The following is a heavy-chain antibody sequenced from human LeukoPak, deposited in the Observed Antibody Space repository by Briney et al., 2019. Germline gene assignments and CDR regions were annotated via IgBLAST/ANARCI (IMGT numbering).Heavy chain of an antibody. D-gene: IGHD5-12*01. J-gene: IGHJ4*02. CDR2: IYHSGST. Sequence: SETLSLTCTVSGGSLSSYYWSWIRQPPGKGLERIGYIYHSGSTKYNPSLKSRVTISVDTSKNQFSLKLSSVTAADTAVYYCARDGYSGNDGLWGQGTLVTVSS. CDR1: GGSLSSYY. V-gene: IGHV4-59*01. CDR3: ARDGYSGNDGL.